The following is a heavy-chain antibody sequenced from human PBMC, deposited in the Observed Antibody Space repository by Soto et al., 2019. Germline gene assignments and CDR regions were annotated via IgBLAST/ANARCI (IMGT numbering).Heavy chain of an antibody. CDR3: ARELSIEVGGQDPGGGAFEI. CDR2: INPNSGGT. CDR1: GYTFTVYY. Sequence: ASVKVSCKASGYTFTVYYMHWVRQAPGQGLEWMGWINPNSGGTNYAQKFQGWVTMTRDTSISTAYMELSRLRSDDTAVYYCARELSIEVGGQDPGGGAFEIWGQGTRVTV. J-gene: IGHJ3*02. V-gene: IGHV1-2*04. D-gene: IGHD2-15*01.